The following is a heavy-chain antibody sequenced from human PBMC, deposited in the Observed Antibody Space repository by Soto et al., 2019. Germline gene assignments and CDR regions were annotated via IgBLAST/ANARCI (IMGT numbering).Heavy chain of an antibody. CDR3: ARYSYGLFDY. CDR2: IYYSGST. Sequence: XATLWLTCTVSGGSISSYYWSWIRQPPGKGLEWIGYIYYSGSTNYNPSLKSRVTISVDTSKNQFSLKLSSVTAADTAVYYCARYSYGLFDYWGQGTLVTVSS. D-gene: IGHD5-18*01. CDR1: GGSISSYY. J-gene: IGHJ4*02. V-gene: IGHV4-59*01.